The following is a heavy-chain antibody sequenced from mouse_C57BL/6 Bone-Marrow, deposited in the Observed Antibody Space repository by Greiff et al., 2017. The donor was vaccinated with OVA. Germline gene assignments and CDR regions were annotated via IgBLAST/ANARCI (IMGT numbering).Heavy chain of an antibody. CDR2: IRNKANGYTT. CDR1: GFTFTDYY. V-gene: IGHV7-3*01. CDR3: ARYYYGSSYPFEY. D-gene: IGHD1-1*01. J-gene: IGHJ3*01. Sequence: EVQGVESGGGLVQPGGSLSLSCAASGFTFTDYYMSWVRQPPGKALEWLGFIRNKANGYTTEYSASVKGRFTISRDNSQSILYLQMNALRAEDSATYYCARYYYGSSYPFEYWGQGTLVTVSA.